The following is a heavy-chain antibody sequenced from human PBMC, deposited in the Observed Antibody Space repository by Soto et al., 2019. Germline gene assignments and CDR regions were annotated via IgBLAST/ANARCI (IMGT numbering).Heavy chain of an antibody. Sequence: GSLRLSGTAPVFSFINYAMSWVRQAPGKGPEWVSAVSGRGDRTFYADSVKGRFTISRDNSKNTLYLQMNSLRAEDTALYYCAKDYHDSSGYYYGDDYWGQGTLVTVSS. D-gene: IGHD3-22*01. V-gene: IGHV3-23*01. J-gene: IGHJ4*02. CDR2: VSGRGDRT. CDR1: VFSFINYA. CDR3: AKDYHDSSGYYYGDDY.